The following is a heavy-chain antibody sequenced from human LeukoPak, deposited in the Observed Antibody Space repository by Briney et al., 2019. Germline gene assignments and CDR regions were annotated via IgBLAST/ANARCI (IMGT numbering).Heavy chain of an antibody. CDR1: GGTFSSYA. J-gene: IGHJ3*02. Sequence: ASVKVSCKASGGTFSSYAISWVRQAPGQGLEWMGWISAYNGNTNYAQKLQGRVTMTTDTSTSTAYMELRSLRSEDTAVYYCARGDRLLWFGELFLAFDIWGQGTMVTVSS. D-gene: IGHD3-10*01. CDR3: ARGDRLLWFGELFLAFDI. V-gene: IGHV1-18*01. CDR2: ISAYNGNT.